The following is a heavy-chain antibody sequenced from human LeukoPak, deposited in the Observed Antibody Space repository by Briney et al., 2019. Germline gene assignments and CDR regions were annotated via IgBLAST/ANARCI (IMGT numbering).Heavy chain of an antibody. CDR3: ARGSFGYCSGGSCSWFDP. D-gene: IGHD2-15*01. V-gene: IGHV1-18*01. CDR2: ISDYSGNT. J-gene: IGHJ5*02. Sequence: ASVKVSCKASGYTFTSYGISWVRQAPGQGLEWMGWISDYSGNTKYAQKLQGRVTMTTDTSTSTAYMGLRSLRSDDTAVYYCARGSFGYCSGGSCSWFDPWGQGTLVIVSS. CDR1: GYTFTSYG.